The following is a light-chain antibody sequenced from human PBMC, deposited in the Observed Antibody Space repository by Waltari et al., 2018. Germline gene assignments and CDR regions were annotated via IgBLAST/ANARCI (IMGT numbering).Light chain of an antibody. CDR2: WAS. J-gene: IGKJ1*01. CDR3: QQYYNIPWT. CDR1: QSVLYSSNNKNY. V-gene: IGKV4-1*01. Sequence: IVMTQSPDSLAVSLGERATINCKSSQSVLYSSNNKNYLAWYQQKPGQPPKLLISWASTRESGVPDRFSGSGSGTDFTLTISGLQAEDVAVYYCQQYYNIPWTFGQGTKVEIK.